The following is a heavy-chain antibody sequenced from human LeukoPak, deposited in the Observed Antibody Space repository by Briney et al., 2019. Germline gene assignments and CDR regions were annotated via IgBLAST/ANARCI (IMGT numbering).Heavy chain of an antibody. CDR3: ARHGTYGDYDLGY. D-gene: IGHD4-17*01. J-gene: IGHJ4*02. CDR1: GYTFPYYW. V-gene: IGHV5-51*01. CDR2: IYPDDSDT. Sequence: GESLKISCKGSGYTFPYYWIAWVRQMPGKGLEWMGIIYPDDSDTRYSPSFQGQVTISADKSISTAYLQWSSLKASDTAMYYCARHGTYGDYDLGYWGQGTLVTVSS.